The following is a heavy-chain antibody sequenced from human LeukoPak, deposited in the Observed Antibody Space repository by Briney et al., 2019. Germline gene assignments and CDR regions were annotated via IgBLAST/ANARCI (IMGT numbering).Heavy chain of an antibody. CDR3: ARGLGLVVPAAIDY. CDR2: ISAYNGNT. J-gene: IGHJ4*02. V-gene: IGHV1-18*01. CDR1: GGTFSSYA. D-gene: IGHD2-2*01. Sequence: ASVKVSCKASGGTFSSYAISWVRQAPGQGLEWMGWISAYNGNTNYAQKLQGRVTMTTDTSTSTAYMELRSLRSDDTAVYYCARGLGLVVPAAIDYWGQGTPVTVSS.